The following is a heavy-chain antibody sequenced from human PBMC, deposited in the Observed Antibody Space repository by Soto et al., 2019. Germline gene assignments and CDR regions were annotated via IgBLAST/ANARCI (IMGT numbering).Heavy chain of an antibody. V-gene: IGHV1-69*01. CDR3: ASDEIGVMSSLGYSHY. CDR1: GDIFSNLA. D-gene: IGHD3-10*01. Sequence: QVQLGHSGAEVKKPGSSVKVSCQASGDIFSNLAFSWVRQAPGQGLEWLGGLIILFGTPNYAQKFQGRLTIIADEYARTAYMELSSLRSEDTAVYYCASDEIGVMSSLGYSHYWGQGTRVTVSS. CDR2: LIILFGTP. J-gene: IGHJ4*03.